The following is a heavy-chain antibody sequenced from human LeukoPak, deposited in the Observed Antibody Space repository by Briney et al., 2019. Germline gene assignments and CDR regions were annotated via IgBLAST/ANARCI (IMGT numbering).Heavy chain of an antibody. J-gene: IGHJ4*02. CDR2: IYYSGST. Sequence: PSETLSLTCAVSGGSISSGGYYWSWIRQHPGKGLEWIGYIYYSGSTYYNPSLKSRVTISVDTSKNQFSLKLSSVTAADTAVYYCARVLAGYFDYWGQGTLVTVSS. CDR3: ARVLAGYFDY. V-gene: IGHV4-31*11. D-gene: IGHD6-19*01. CDR1: GGSISSGGYY.